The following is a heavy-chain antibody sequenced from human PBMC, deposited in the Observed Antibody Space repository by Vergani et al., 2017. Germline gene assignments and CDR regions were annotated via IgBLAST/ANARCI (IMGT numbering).Heavy chain of an antibody. CDR2: INAGNGNT. V-gene: IGHV1-3*01. J-gene: IGHJ4*02. CDR1: GYTFTSYA. D-gene: IGHD3-22*01. CDR3: AKDPYYYDSSGYYEGDY. Sequence: QVQLVQSGAEVKKPGASVKASFKASGYTFTSYAMHWVRQAPGQRLEWMGWINAGNGNTKYSQTFQGRVTITRDTSASTAYMELSSLRSEDTAVYYCAKDPYYYDSSGYYEGDYWGQGTLVTVSS.